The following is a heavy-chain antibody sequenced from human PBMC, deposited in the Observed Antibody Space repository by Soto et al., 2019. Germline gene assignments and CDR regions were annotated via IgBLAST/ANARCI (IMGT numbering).Heavy chain of an antibody. CDR2: ISAYNGNT. CDR3: AIDFLYVPEMVHAFDI. D-gene: IGHD6-13*01. J-gene: IGHJ3*02. V-gene: IGHV1-18*01. Sequence: GASVKVSCKASGYTFTSYGISWVRQAPGQGLEWMGWISAYNGNTNYAQKLQGRVTMTTDTSTSTAYMELRSLRSDDTAVYYCAIDFLYVPEMVHAFDICGQETMVPFSS. CDR1: GYTFTSYG.